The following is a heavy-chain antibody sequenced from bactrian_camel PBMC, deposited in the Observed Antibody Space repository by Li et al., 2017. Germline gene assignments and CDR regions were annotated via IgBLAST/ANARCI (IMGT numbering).Heavy chain of an antibody. J-gene: IGHJ4*01. CDR2: IYTDSGSK. Sequence: HVQLVESGGGSAQIGGSLRLSCVVSGDHRMVAWFRQGPGRTREGVAAIYTDSGSKFYHASVKGRFTISMNDAENTLYLQMNSVKLEDTATYYRAVDHQPRTCPADVSEFDYWGQGTQVTVS. CDR1: GDHRM. V-gene: IGHV3S1*01. CDR3: AVDHQPRTCPADVSEFDY.